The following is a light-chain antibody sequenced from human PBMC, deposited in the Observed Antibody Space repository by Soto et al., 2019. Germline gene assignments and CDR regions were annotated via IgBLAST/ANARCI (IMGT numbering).Light chain of an antibody. CDR2: GST. CDR1: SSNIGAGYD. V-gene: IGLV1-40*01. Sequence: HSVLTQPPSVSGAPGQRVTISCTGGSSNIGAGYDVNWYQQFPGTVPRLLIYGSTNRPSGVPDRFSGSKSGTSASLAITGLQAEDEAHYHCQSYDTSLSGARVFGTGTKLTVL. CDR3: QSYDTSLSGARV. J-gene: IGLJ1*01.